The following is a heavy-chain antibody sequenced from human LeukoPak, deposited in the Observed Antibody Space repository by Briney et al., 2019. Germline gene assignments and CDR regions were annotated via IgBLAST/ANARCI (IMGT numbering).Heavy chain of an antibody. D-gene: IGHD6-25*01. CDR3: ARGVKFRAANWFDL. Sequence: ASVKVSFKACSYTFTSXXXTWVRQAPGQXLEXIGWISGYSGNTNYAQKIQGRVTMTTDTSTSTVYMELRSLGSDDTAVYYCARGVKFRAANWFDLWGQGTLVTVSS. CDR1: SYTFTSXX. J-gene: IGHJ5*02. V-gene: IGHV1-18*01. CDR2: ISGYSGNT.